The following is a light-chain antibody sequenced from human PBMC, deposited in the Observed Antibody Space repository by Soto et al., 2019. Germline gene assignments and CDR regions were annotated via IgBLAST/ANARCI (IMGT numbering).Light chain of an antibody. CDR3: QQYGSSGT. J-gene: IGKJ1*01. Sequence: DIQMTQSPSSLSASVGDRVIITCRASQTISSWLAWYQQKPGKAPKLLIYKASTLKSGVPSRFSGSGSGTDFTLTISRLEPEDFAVYYCQQYGSSGTFGQGTKVDIK. CDR2: KAS. CDR1: QTISSW. V-gene: IGKV1-5*03.